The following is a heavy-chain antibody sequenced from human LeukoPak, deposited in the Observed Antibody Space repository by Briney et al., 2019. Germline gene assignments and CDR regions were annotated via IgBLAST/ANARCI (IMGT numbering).Heavy chain of an antibody. D-gene: IGHD3-16*01. Sequence: PSETLSLTCTVSGGSISNSRDYWAWIRQPPGKGLEWIANIYYSGSTNYNPSLKSRVTISVDTSKNQFSLKLSSVTAADTAVYYCAREWGHYYYMDVWGKGTTVTISS. CDR3: AREWGHYYYMDV. CDR1: GGSISNSRDY. CDR2: IYYSGST. J-gene: IGHJ6*03. V-gene: IGHV4-61*01.